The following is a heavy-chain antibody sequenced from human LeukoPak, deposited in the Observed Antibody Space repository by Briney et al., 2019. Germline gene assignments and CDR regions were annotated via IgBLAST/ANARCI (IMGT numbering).Heavy chain of an antibody. D-gene: IGHD4-17*01. J-gene: IGHJ4*02. CDR3: ARAGYGDSDFDY. V-gene: IGHV4-39*07. CDR2: IYYSGGT. Sequence: SETLSLTCTVSGGSISSSRYYWGWIRQPPGKGLEWIGSIYYSGGTYYNPSLKSRVTISVDTSKNQFSLKLSSVTAADTAVYYCARAGYGDSDFDYWGQGTLVTVSS. CDR1: GGSISSSRYY.